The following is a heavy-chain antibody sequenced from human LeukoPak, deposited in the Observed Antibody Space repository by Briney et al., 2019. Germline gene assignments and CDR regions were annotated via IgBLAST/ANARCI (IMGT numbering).Heavy chain of an antibody. Sequence: PGRSLTLSCAASGFTFSRYGMHWVRQARGKGLEWVAVIWYDGSNKYCVDSVKGRFTIFRDDSKNTLYLQMNSLRAEDTAVYYCAKDLSGGSYYYFDYWGQGTLVTVSS. D-gene: IGHD1-26*01. J-gene: IGHJ4*02. V-gene: IGHV3-33*06. CDR3: AKDLSGGSYYYFDY. CDR2: IWYDGSNK. CDR1: GFTFSRYG.